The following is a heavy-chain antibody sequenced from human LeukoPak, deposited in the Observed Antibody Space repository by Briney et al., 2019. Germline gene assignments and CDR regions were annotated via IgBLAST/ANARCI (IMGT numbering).Heavy chain of an antibody. Sequence: SVKVSCKASGGTFSSYAISWVRQAPGQGLEWMGGIIPIFGTANYAQKFQGRVTITADKPTSTAYMELSSLRSEDTAVYYCAREGEGGYDLDYWGQGTLVTVSS. J-gene: IGHJ4*02. CDR1: GGTFSSYA. CDR3: AREGEGGYDLDY. V-gene: IGHV1-69*06. CDR2: IIPIFGTA. D-gene: IGHD5-12*01.